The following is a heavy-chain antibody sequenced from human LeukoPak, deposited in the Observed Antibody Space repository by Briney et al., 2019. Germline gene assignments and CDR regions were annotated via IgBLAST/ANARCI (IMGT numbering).Heavy chain of an antibody. CDR3: ARDGGSGYATHYYMDV. Sequence: SETLSLTCAVSGYSISSGFYWGWIRQPPGKGLEWIGSIYHSGTTYYNPSLKSRVTISVDTSKNQFSLKLTSVTAADTAVYYCARDGGSGYATHYYMDVWGKGTTVTVSS. CDR1: GYSISSGFY. V-gene: IGHV4-38-2*02. J-gene: IGHJ6*03. CDR2: IYHSGTT. D-gene: IGHD5-12*01.